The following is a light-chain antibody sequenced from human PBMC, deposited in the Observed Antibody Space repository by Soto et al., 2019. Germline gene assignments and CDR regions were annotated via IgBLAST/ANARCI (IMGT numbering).Light chain of an antibody. J-gene: IGKJ2*01. V-gene: IGKV1-6*01. Sequence: AIPMTQSPPSLSASVGDRVTITCRASQGIRNDLAWYQQKPGKAPKLLIYAASNLQGGVPSRFRGRGSGRDFTLTISSLQPEDFAPYYCLQDYNYPYTFGQGTKLEIK. CDR2: AAS. CDR1: QGIRND. CDR3: LQDYNYPYT.